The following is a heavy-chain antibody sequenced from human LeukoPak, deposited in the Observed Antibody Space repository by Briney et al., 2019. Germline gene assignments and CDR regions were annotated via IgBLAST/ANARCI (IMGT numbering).Heavy chain of an antibody. CDR2: IYTSGST. D-gene: IGHD4/OR15-4a*01. J-gene: IGHJ4*02. V-gene: IGHV4-61*02. CDR3: ARSPRGATFDY. Sequence: SQTLSLACTVSGGSISSGSYYWSWIRQPAGKGLEWIGRIYTSGSTNYNPSLKSRVTISVDTSKNQFSLKLSSVTAADTAVYYCARSPRGATFDYWGQGTLVTVSS. CDR1: GGSISSGSYY.